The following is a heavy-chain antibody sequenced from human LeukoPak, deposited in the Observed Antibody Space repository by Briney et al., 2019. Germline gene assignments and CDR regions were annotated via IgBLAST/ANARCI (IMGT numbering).Heavy chain of an antibody. CDR3: ARARVGQAWAFDI. Sequence: AGGSLRLSCAASGFTFTMFSMNWLRQAPGKGLEWIAFIRGRSDTTYYADSVQGRFTISRDNAEDSVYLQMNSLRAGDTAVYYCARARVGQAWAFDIWGQGTMVTVSS. J-gene: IGHJ3*02. CDR2: IRGRSDTT. CDR1: GFTFTMFS. D-gene: IGHD2-21*01. V-gene: IGHV3-48*01.